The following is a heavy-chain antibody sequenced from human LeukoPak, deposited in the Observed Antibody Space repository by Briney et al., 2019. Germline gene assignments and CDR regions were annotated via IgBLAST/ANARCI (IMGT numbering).Heavy chain of an antibody. CDR2: ISGSGGST. CDR3: AKAWLRSDLYWFFDL. CDR1: GFTFSSYA. J-gene: IGHJ2*01. D-gene: IGHD5-12*01. Sequence: TGGSLRLSCAASGFTFSSYAMSWVRQAPGKGLEWVSAISGSGGSTYYADSVKGRFTISRDNSKNTLYLQMNSLTAEDAAVYYCAKAWLRSDLYWFFDLWGRGTLVTVSS. V-gene: IGHV3-23*01.